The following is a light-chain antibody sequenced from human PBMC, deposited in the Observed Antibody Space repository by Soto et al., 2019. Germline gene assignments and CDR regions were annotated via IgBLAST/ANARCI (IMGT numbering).Light chain of an antibody. CDR2: DSS. J-gene: IGKJ4*01. Sequence: EIVLTQSPAALSVSPGERVTLSCRAGQGIGDTLAWYQQKPGQTPRLLIYDSSTRAIGIPIRFSGSRSGTEFILTINGLQFEDFAVYYCQRYNNWPLTFGGGTKVDIK. CDR1: QGIGDT. V-gene: IGKV3-15*01. CDR3: QRYNNWPLT.